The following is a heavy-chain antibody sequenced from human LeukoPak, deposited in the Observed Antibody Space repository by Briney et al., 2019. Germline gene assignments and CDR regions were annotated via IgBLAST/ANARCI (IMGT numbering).Heavy chain of an antibody. V-gene: IGHV3-30*02. D-gene: IGHD2-15*01. Sequence: GGSLRLSCAVSGFTFSNFGMHWVRQAPGMGLEWVAFIRYDGSNTYYPDSVKGRFTISRDNSKNTLYLQMNSLRTEDTAVYSCAKDLRGGSTNWGQGTLVTVSS. J-gene: IGHJ4*02. CDR1: GFTFSNFG. CDR2: IRYDGSNT. CDR3: AKDLRGGSTN.